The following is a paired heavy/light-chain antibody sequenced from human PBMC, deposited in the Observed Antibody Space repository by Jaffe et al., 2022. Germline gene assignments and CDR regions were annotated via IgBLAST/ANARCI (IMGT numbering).Light chain of an antibody. CDR3: QAWDSSTAV. Sequence: SYELTQPPSVSVSPGQTASITCSGDKLGDKYACWYQQKPGQSPVLVIYQDSKRPSGIPERFSGSNSGNTATLTISGTQAIDEADFYCQAWDSSTAVFGGGTKLTVL. V-gene: IGLV3-1*01. CDR2: QDS. J-gene: IGLJ2*01. CDR1: KLGDKY.
Heavy chain of an antibody. CDR2: IYYSGSP. Sequence: QLQLQESGPGLVKPSETLSLTCTVSGGSISSSNYYWGWIRQPPGKGLEWIGTIYYSGSPYYNPSLKSRATISVDTSKNQFSLKVSSVTAADTAVYYCARVSETTVTTFDYWGQGTLVTVSS. J-gene: IGHJ4*02. D-gene: IGHD4-17*01. V-gene: IGHV4-39*01. CDR1: GGSISSSNYY. CDR3: ARVSETTVTTFDY.